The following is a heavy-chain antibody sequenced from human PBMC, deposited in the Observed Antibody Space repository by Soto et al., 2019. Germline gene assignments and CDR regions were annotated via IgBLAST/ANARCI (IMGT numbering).Heavy chain of an antibody. CDR2: IYYSGST. J-gene: IGHJ6*02. V-gene: IGHV4-39*01. CDR1: GGSISSSSYY. D-gene: IGHD3-10*01. Sequence: QLQLQESGPGLVKPSETLSLTCTVSGGSISSSSYYWGWIRQPPGKGLEWIGSIYYSGSTYYNPSLKSRVTISVDTSKNQFSLKLSSVTAADTAVYYCARRPAQAMVRGEVRPPHTGVINIYYYYGMDVWGQGTTVTVSS. CDR3: ARRPAQAMVRGEVRPPHTGVINIYYYYGMDV.